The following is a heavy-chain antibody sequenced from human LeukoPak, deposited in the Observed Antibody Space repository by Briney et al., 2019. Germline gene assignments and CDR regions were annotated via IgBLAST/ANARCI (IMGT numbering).Heavy chain of an antibody. D-gene: IGHD6-13*01. CDR3: ARAEYRSSWYYFDY. Sequence: SETLPLTCAVYGGSFSGYYWSWIRQPPGKGLEWIGEINHSGSTNYNPSLKSRVTISVDTSKNQFSLKLSSVTAADTAVYYCARAEYRSSWYYFDYWGQGTLVTVSS. CDR2: INHSGST. J-gene: IGHJ4*02. V-gene: IGHV4-34*01. CDR1: GGSFSGYY.